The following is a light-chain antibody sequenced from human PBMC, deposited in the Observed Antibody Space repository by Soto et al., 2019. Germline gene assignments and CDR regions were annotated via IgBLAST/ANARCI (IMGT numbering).Light chain of an antibody. Sequence: QSVLTQPASVSGSPGQSITISCTGTSSDVGDYNYVSWYQQHPGKVPKLMLYEVSNRPSGVSNRFSGSKSGNTASLTISGLQAEDEADYYCSSYTTSSTLVVFGGGTKLTVL. J-gene: IGLJ2*01. CDR3: SSYTTSSTLVV. V-gene: IGLV2-14*01. CDR1: SSDVGDYNY. CDR2: EVS.